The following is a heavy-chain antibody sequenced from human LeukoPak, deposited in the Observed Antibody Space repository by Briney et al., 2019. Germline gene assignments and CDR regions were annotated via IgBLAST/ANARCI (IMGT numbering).Heavy chain of an antibody. V-gene: IGHV3-33*01. J-gene: IGHJ4*02. CDR2: IWNAGTNT. CDR3: AGDTPPGGDYYFDY. CDR1: GFSFSTYG. Sequence: GGSLRLSCAASGFSFSTYGMHWVRQAPGKGLEWVALIWNAGTNTYFADSVKGRFTISRDNSKNTLYLQMNSLRAEDTAVYYCAGDTPPGGDYYFDYWGQGTLVIVSS. D-gene: IGHD3-16*01.